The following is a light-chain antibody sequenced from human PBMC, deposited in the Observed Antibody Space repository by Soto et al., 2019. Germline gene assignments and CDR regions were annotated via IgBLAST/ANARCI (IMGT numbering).Light chain of an antibody. V-gene: IGKV2-28*01. CDR2: LGS. Sequence: DIVMTQSPLSLPVTPGEPASISCRSSQSLLHSNGFNYLDWYLQKPGQSPQLLIYLGSNRASGVPDRFSGSGSGTDFTLRISRVEAEDVGVYYCMQGLQTRYTFGQGTKIELK. CDR3: MQGLQTRYT. CDR1: QSLLHSNGFNY. J-gene: IGKJ2*01.